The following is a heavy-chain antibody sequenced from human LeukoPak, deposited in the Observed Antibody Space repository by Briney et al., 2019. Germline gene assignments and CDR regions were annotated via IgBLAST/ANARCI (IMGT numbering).Heavy chain of an antibody. V-gene: IGHV1-69*06. J-gene: IGHJ4*02. D-gene: IGHD4-23*01. CDR3: ATLYGGNSFDY. Sequence: SVKVSCKASGGTFSSYAISWVRQAPGQGLEWMGGIIPIFGTANYAQKFQGRVTMTEDTSTDTAYMELSSLRSEDTAVYYCATLYGGNSFDYWGQGTLVTVSS. CDR2: IIPIFGTA. CDR1: GGTFSSYA.